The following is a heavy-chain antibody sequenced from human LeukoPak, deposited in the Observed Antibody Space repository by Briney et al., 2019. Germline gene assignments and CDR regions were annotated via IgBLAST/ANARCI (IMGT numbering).Heavy chain of an antibody. J-gene: IGHJ4*02. CDR2: ITGSGDSI. V-gene: IGHV3-23*01. Sequence: GGSLRLSCAASGFTFSSYAMNWVRQAPGKGLEWVSAITGSGDSIFYADSVKGRFTISRDNSKNTLYLQMDTLRAEDRAVYYCAKENPVGGTNYFDYWGQGTLVTVAS. D-gene: IGHD1-26*01. CDR3: AKENPVGGTNYFDY. CDR1: GFTFSSYA.